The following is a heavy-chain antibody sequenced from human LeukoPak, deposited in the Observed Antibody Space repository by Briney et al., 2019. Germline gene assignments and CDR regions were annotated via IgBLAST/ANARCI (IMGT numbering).Heavy chain of an antibody. CDR2: INHSGST. CDR1: GGSFSGYY. J-gene: IGHJ4*02. CDR3: ARGRGYDFWSGYSGHYFDY. V-gene: IGHV4-34*01. D-gene: IGHD3-3*01. Sequence: SETLSLTCAVYGGSFSGYYWSWIRQPPGKGLEWIGEINHSGSTNYNPSLKSQVTISVDTSKNQFSMKLSSVTAADTAVYYCARGRGYDFWSGYSGHYFDYWGQGTLVTVSS.